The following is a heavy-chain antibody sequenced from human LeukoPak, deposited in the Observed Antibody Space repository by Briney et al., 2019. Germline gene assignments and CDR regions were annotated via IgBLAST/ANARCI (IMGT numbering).Heavy chain of an antibody. Sequence: ASVKVSCKASGYSFTSYYIHWVRQAPGQGLEWMGRINPSSGGTNYAQKFQGRVTMTRDTSITTAYMGLSSLRSDDTAVYCCARETGGSFEYFDYWGQGTLVTVSS. J-gene: IGHJ4*02. D-gene: IGHD7-27*01. CDR3: ARETGGSFEYFDY. CDR2: INPSSGGT. V-gene: IGHV1-2*06. CDR1: GYSFTSYY.